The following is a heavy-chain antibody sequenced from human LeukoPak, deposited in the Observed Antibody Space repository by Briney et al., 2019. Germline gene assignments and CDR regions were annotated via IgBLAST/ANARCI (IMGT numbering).Heavy chain of an antibody. CDR1: DDTFSSHY. CDR2: ISYIGST. CDR3: ARDLVTVTKGFDI. V-gene: IGHV4-59*11. Sequence: SETLSLTCAVSDDTFSSHYWTWIRQPPGKGLEWIGYISYIGSTNYNPSLKSRVTISIDTSRNQFSLRLSSVTAADTAVYYCARDLVTVTKGFDIWGQGTMVSVSS. D-gene: IGHD4-17*01. J-gene: IGHJ3*02.